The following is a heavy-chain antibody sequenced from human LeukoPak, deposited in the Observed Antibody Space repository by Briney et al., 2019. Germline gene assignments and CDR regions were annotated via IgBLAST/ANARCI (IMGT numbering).Heavy chain of an antibody. D-gene: IGHD1-1*01. CDR1: GGTFSSYA. CDR3: AREVRVAYYCYMDV. Sequence: SVKVSCKASGGTFSSYAISWVRQAPGQGLEWMGGIIPIFGTANYAQKFQGRVTITTDESTSTACMELSSLRSEDTAVYYCAREVRVAYYCYMDVWGKGTTVTVSS. CDR2: IIPIFGTA. J-gene: IGHJ6*03. V-gene: IGHV1-69*05.